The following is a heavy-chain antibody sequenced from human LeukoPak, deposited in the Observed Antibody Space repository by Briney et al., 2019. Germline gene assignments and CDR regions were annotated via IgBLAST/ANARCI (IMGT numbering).Heavy chain of an antibody. CDR2: MSNRGGGT. J-gene: IGHJ5*02. Sequence: PGGSLRLSCAASGFTFSNFAMSWVRQAPGKGLEWVSTMSNRGGGTHYADSVKGRFTISRDDSKNSLYLQMNSLRAEDTAVYYCAKSERFDPWGQGTLVTVSS. CDR1: GFTFSNFA. CDR3: AKSERFDP. V-gene: IGHV3-23*01.